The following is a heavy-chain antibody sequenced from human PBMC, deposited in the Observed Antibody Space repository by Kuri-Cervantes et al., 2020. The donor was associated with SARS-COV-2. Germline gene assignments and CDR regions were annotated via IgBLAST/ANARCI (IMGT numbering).Heavy chain of an antibody. J-gene: IGHJ6*02. CDR1: GFTFSSYW. V-gene: IGHV3-7*05. CDR2: IKQDGSEK. D-gene: IGHD6-13*01. Sequence: GGSLRLSCAASGFTFSSYWMSWVRQAPGKGLEWVANIKQDGSEKYYVDSVKGRFTISRDNSKNILYLQMHSLRAEDTAIYYCAKGVAAVGTAGGTYYYHGMDVWGQGTTVTVSS. CDR3: AKGVAAVGTAGGTYYYHGMDV.